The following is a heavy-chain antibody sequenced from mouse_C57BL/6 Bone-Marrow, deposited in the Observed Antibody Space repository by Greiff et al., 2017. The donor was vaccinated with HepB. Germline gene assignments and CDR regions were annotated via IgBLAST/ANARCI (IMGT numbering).Heavy chain of an antibody. D-gene: IGHD2-1*01. Sequence: LQESGPGLVAPSQSLSITCTVSGFSLTSYGVDWVRQSPGKGLEWLGVIWGVGSTNYNSALKSRLSISKDNSKSQVFLKMNSLQTDDTAMYYCASGDYYGRFAYWGQGTLVTVSA. CDR3: ASGDYYGRFAY. J-gene: IGHJ3*01. V-gene: IGHV2-6*01. CDR2: IWGVGST. CDR1: GFSLTSYG.